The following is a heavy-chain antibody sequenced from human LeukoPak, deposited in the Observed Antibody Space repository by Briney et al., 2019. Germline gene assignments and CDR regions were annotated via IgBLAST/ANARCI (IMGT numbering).Heavy chain of an antibody. J-gene: IGHJ4*02. D-gene: IGHD6-19*01. CDR2: IYTSGST. CDR1: GGSISSYY. V-gene: IGHV4-4*07. Sequence: KASETLSLTCTVSGGSISSYYWSWIRQPAGKGLGWIGRIYTSGSTNYNPSLKGRVTISVDKSKNQFSLKLSSVTAADTAVYYCAREGIAVAGTPSFDYWGQGTLVTVSS. CDR3: AREGIAVAGTPSFDY.